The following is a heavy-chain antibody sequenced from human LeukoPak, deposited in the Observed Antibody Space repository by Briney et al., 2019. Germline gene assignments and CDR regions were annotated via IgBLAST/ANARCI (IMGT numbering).Heavy chain of an antibody. V-gene: IGHV1-8*01. CDR2: MNPNSGNT. Sequence: ASVKVSCKASGYTFTSYDINWVRQATGQGLEWMGWMNPNSGNTGYAQKFQGRVTMTRNTSISTAYMELSSLRSEDTAVYYCARVDMTTSPLYYYYYGMDVWGQGTRSPSP. CDR3: ARVDMTTSPLYYYYYGMDV. J-gene: IGHJ6*02. D-gene: IGHD4-11*01. CDR1: GYTFTSYD.